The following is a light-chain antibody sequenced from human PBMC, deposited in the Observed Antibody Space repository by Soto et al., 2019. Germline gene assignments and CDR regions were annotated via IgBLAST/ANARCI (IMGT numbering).Light chain of an antibody. CDR3: PQAHSLPHT. CDR1: QGISSW. Sequence: DIQMTQSPPSVSASVGDRVTITCRASQGISSWLAWYQQKPGKAPKLLIYAASSLKSGVPSRFIGSVSGTDFSLTISSLQPEDFATYFCPQAHSLPHTFGLGTQVDIK. V-gene: IGKV1D-12*01. CDR2: AAS. J-gene: IGKJ3*01.